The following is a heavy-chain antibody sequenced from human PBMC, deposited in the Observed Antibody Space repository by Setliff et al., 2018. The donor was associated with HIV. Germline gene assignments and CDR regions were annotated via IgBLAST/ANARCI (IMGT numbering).Heavy chain of an antibody. V-gene: IGHV1-8*02. CDR2: MNPDSGNT. CDR1: GYNFTSYD. J-gene: IGHJ4*02. Sequence: ASVKVSCKASGYNFTSYDINWVRQATGQGLEWMGWMNPDSGNTGYAQKFQGRVTMTRNTSISTAYMELSSLKSEDTAVFYCATGASDYDSSGYYPALWWWGQGTLVTVSS. CDR3: ATGASDYDSSGYYPALWW. D-gene: IGHD3-22*01.